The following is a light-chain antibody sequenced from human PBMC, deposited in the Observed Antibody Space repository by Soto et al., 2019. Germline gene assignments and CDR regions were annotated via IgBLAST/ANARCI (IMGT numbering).Light chain of an antibody. Sequence: ETVMTQSPATLSVSPGEGATLSCRASQSVSSKLAWYHQKPGQAPRLLIYGASTRATGIPARFSSSGSGTEFTLIISSLQSEDSAVYYCQQYNSWLWTFGQGTKVDIK. CDR2: GAS. CDR1: QSVSSK. V-gene: IGKV3-15*01. J-gene: IGKJ1*01. CDR3: QQYNSWLWT.